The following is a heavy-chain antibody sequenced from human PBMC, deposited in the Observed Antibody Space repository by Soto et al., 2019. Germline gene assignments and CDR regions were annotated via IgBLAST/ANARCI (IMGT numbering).Heavy chain of an antibody. CDR1: GYTFTSYA. J-gene: IGHJ5*02. D-gene: IGHD6-19*01. CDR2: INAGNDNT. V-gene: IGHV1-3*01. Sequence: ASVKVSCKASGYTFTSYAMHWVRQAPGQRLEWMGWINAGNDNTKYSQKFQGRVTITRDTSASTAYMELSSLRSEDTAVYYCARAPGAGYSSGWYCFDEWGQGTLVTVSS. CDR3: ARAPGAGYSSGWYCFDE.